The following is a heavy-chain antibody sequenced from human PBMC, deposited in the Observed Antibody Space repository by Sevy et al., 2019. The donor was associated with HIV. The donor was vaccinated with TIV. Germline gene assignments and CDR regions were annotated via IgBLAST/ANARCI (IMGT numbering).Heavy chain of an antibody. V-gene: IGHV3-13*01. CDR1: GFIFSNYD. Sequence: GGSLRFSCVGSGFIFSNYDMHWVRQRTGKGLEWVASIGTLADTFYPDSVKGRFTISRENAKNSLFLQMNDLGVGDTAVYFCTRHGILPYGSGKAFDIWGRGTTVTVSS. J-gene: IGHJ3*02. CDR3: TRHGILPYGSGKAFDI. D-gene: IGHD3-10*01. CDR2: IGTLADT.